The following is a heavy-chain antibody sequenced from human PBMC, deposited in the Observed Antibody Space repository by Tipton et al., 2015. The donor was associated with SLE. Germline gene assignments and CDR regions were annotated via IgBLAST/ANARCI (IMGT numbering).Heavy chain of an antibody. Sequence: TLSLTCAVYGGSFSGYYWSWIRQPPGKGLEWIGEINHSGSTNYNPSLKSRVTISVDTPKNQFSLKLSSVTAADTAVYYCARGRPAFDIWGQGTMVTVSS. J-gene: IGHJ3*02. CDR2: INHSGST. CDR3: ARGRPAFDI. CDR1: GGSFSGYY. V-gene: IGHV4-34*01.